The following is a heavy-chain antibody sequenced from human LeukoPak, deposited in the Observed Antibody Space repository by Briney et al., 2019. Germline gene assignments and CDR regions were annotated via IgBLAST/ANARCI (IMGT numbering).Heavy chain of an antibody. D-gene: IGHD2-8*02. CDR2: ISNDGNKK. CDR1: GFTFSTYG. J-gene: IGHJ4*02. Sequence: ALRLSCAATGFTFSTYGMHWVRQAPGKGLGWVAAISNDGNKKYYADSVKGRFTISRDNPKSTLFLQMNSLRAEDTAVYYCAKEGWDKSYWYGRIDYWGQGTLVTVSS. V-gene: IGHV3-30*18. CDR3: AKEGWDKSYWYGRIDY.